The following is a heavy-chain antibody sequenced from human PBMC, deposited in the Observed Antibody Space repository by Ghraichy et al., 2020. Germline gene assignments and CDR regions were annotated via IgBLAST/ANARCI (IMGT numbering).Heavy chain of an antibody. CDR3: ARDTADIAAADV. CDR2: IIPIFGTA. V-gene: IGHV1-69*13. CDR1: GGTFSSYA. J-gene: IGHJ6*02. D-gene: IGHD6-13*01. Sequence: SVKVSCKASGGTFSSYAISWVRQAPGQGLEWMGGIIPIFGTANYAQKFQGRVTITADESTSTAYMELSSLRSEDTAVYYCARDTADIAAADVWGQGTTVTVSS.